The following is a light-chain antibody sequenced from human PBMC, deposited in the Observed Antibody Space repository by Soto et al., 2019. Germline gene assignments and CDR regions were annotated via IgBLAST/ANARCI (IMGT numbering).Light chain of an antibody. J-gene: IGLJ3*02. CDR2: TNN. CDR1: SSHIGRNT. Sequence: QSVLTQPPSASGTPGQRVTISCSGSSSHIGRNTVQWYQQLPGRAPKLLIYTNNQRPSGVPDRFSGSKSGTSASLAISGLQCEDEADYYCAAWDDSLSGWVFGGGTKLTVL. V-gene: IGLV1-44*01. CDR3: AAWDDSLSGWV.